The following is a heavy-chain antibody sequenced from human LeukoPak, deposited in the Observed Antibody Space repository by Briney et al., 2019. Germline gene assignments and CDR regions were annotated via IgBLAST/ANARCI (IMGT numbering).Heavy chain of an antibody. J-gene: IGHJ4*02. V-gene: IGHV3-48*01. D-gene: IGHD5-12*01. Sequence: GGSLRLSCAASGFTFSRFSMNWVRQAPGKGLEWVSYISSSSGTIYYADSVKGRFTISRDNSKNTLYLQMNSLRAEDTAVYYCARGGYDSAAFDYWGQGTLVTVSS. CDR2: ISSSSGTI. CDR3: ARGGYDSAAFDY. CDR1: GFTFSRFS.